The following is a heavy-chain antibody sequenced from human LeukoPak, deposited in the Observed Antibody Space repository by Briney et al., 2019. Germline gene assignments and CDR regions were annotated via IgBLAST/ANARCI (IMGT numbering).Heavy chain of an antibody. Sequence: PSETLSLTCAVYGGSFSGYYWSWIRQPPGKGLEWIGEINHSGSTNYNPSLKSRVTISVDTSKNQFSLKLSSVTAADTAVYYCARDVPYCSGGSCYFNWFDPWGQGTLVTVSS. D-gene: IGHD2-15*01. CDR2: INHSGST. CDR1: GGSFSGYY. J-gene: IGHJ5*02. V-gene: IGHV4-34*01. CDR3: ARDVPYCSGGSCYFNWFDP.